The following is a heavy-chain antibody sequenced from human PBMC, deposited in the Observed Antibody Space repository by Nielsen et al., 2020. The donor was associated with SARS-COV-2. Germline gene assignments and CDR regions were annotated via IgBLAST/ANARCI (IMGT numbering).Heavy chain of an antibody. CDR2: ISSSSSYI. CDR3: ARDLYYDSSGFDY. CDR1: GFTFSSYS. V-gene: IGHV3-21*01. J-gene: IGHJ4*02. Sequence: GSLKISCAASGFTFSSYSMNWVRQAPGKGLEWVSSISSSSSYIYYADSVKGRFTISRDNAKNSLYLQMNSLRAEDTAVYYCARDLYYDSSGFDYWGQGTLVTVSS. D-gene: IGHD3-22*01.